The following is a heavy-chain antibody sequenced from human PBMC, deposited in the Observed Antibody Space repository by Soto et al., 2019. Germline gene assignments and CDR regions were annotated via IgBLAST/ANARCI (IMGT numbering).Heavy chain of an antibody. CDR1: GDSIDSGVYS. J-gene: IGHJ4*02. V-gene: IGHV4-30-2*01. CDR2: TYQRGST. Sequence: QLQLQESGPRLVKPAQTLSLTCAVSGDSIDSGVYSWSWFRQPPGQGLEWIGFTYQRGSTYYSPALESRLTILKDMSKNQLSLQLLSVSAADTAVYYCASGSPVIETATFYSWGQGTLVTVSS. CDR3: ASGSPVIETATFYS.